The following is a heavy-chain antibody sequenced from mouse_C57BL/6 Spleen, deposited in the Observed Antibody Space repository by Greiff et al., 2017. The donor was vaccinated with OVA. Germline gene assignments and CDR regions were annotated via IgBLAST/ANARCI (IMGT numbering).Heavy chain of an antibody. Sequence: VQLQQSGPELVKPGASVKMSCKASGYTFTDYNMHWVKQSHGKSLEWIGYINPNNGGTSYNQKFKGKATLTVNKSSSTAYMELRSLTSEDSAVYYCAREIYDYDGFDYWGQGTTLTVSS. V-gene: IGHV1-22*01. J-gene: IGHJ2*01. CDR1: GYTFTDYN. CDR2: INPNNGGT. CDR3: AREIYDYDGFDY. D-gene: IGHD2-4*01.